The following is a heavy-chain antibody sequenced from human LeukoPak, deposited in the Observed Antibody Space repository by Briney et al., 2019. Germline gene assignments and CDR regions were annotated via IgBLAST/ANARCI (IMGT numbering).Heavy chain of an antibody. J-gene: IGHJ5*02. V-gene: IGHV1-69*04. Sequence: ASVKVSCKASGGTFSSYAISWVRQAPGQGLEWMGRIIPILGIANYAQKLQGRVTMTTDTSTSTAYMELRSLRSDDTAVYYCAREGSSSWTYWFDPWGQGTLVTVSS. D-gene: IGHD6-13*01. CDR2: IIPILGIA. CDR3: AREGSSSWTYWFDP. CDR1: GGTFSSYA.